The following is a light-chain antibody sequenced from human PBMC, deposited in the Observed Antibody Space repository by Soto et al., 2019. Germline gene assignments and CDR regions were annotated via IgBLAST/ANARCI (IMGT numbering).Light chain of an antibody. Sequence: DIQMTQYPSTLSASVGDRVTITCGASQTTSSWLAWYQQKPGKAPKLLIYDASSLESGVPSRFRGSGSGTEFTLTISSLKPDDFATYYCQQYNSYPITFGQGTRLEIK. V-gene: IGKV1-5*01. CDR1: QTTSSW. CDR3: QQYNSYPIT. J-gene: IGKJ5*01. CDR2: DAS.